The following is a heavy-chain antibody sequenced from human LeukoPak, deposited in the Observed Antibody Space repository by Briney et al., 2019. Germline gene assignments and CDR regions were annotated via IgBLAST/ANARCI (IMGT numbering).Heavy chain of an antibody. Sequence: GGSLRLSCAASGFTFGSYAMSWVRQAPGKGLEWVSAISGSGGSTYYADSVKGRFTISRDNSKNTLYLQMNSLRAEDTAVYYCARDGGEDYYDSSGPLDYWGQGTLVTVSS. CDR1: GFTFGSYA. CDR2: ISGSGGST. D-gene: IGHD3-22*01. CDR3: ARDGGEDYYDSSGPLDY. J-gene: IGHJ4*02. V-gene: IGHV3-23*01.